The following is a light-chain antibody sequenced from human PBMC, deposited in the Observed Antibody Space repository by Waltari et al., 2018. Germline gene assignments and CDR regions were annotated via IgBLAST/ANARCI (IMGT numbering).Light chain of an antibody. CDR3: CSYVSNTYV. CDR1: TTDSWTYNL. CDR2: EGT. J-gene: IGLJ1*01. V-gene: IGLV2-23*01. Sequence: QSALTQPASVSGSPGQSIPISCTGTTTDSWTYNLVSWYQQHPGKAPKLIIFEGTKRPSGVSNRFFASKSGNTASLTISGLQADDEADYHCCSYVSNTYVFGTGTKVTVL.